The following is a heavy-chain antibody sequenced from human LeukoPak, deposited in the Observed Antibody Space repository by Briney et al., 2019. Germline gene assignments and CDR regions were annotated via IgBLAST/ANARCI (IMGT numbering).Heavy chain of an antibody. D-gene: IGHD3-10*01. CDR1: GGSISSYY. J-gene: IGHJ5*02. CDR3: ARGGYYGSGNDFRFDP. CDR2: IYYSGST. V-gene: IGHV4-59*12. Sequence: SETLSLTCTVSGGSISSYYWSWIRQPPGKGLEWIGYIYYSGSTNYNPSLKGRVTISVDTSKNQFSLKLSSVTAADTAVYYCARGGYYGSGNDFRFDPWGQGTLVTVSS.